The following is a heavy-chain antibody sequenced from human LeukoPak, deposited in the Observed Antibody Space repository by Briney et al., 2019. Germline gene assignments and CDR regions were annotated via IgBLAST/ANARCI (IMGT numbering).Heavy chain of an antibody. V-gene: IGHV4-59*12. CDR1: GGSITSSY. CDR3: ARDYGDYPHDTFDI. J-gene: IGHJ3*02. Sequence: SETLSLTCTVSGGSITSSYWSWIRQSPGKGLEWIGYIHYTGSTNYNPSLESRVTMLIDTSKNQFSLKLSSVTAADTAAYYCARDYGDYPHDTFDIWGQGTMVTVSS. D-gene: IGHD4-17*01. CDR2: IHYTGST.